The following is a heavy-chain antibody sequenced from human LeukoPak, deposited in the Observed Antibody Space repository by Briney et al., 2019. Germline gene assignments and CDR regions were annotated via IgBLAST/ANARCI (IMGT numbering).Heavy chain of an antibody. D-gene: IGHD2-2*01. Sequence: SETLSLTCAVYGFSFSGYYWSWVRQPPGKGLEWVGEINHSGSTNYNPSLKSRVTISVDTSKNQFSLKLSSVTAVDTAVYYCARGPPEYCSSTSCYGLDYWGQGTLVTVSS. CDR1: GFSFSGYY. CDR2: INHSGST. J-gene: IGHJ4*02. V-gene: IGHV4-34*01. CDR3: ARGPPEYCSSTSCYGLDY.